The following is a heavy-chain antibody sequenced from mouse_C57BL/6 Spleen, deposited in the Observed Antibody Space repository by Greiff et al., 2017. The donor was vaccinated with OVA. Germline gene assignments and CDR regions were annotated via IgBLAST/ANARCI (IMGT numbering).Heavy chain of an antibody. V-gene: IGHV1-82*01. J-gene: IGHJ4*01. CDR2: IYPGDGDN. Sequence: QVQLKESGPELVKPGASVKISCKASGYAFSSSWMNWVKQRPGKGLEWIGRIYPGDGDNNYNGKFKGKATLTADKSSSTAYMQLSSLTSEDSAVYFCARGYDGYYGDYWGQGTSVTVSS. D-gene: IGHD2-3*01. CDR3: ARGYDGYYGDY. CDR1: GYAFSSSW.